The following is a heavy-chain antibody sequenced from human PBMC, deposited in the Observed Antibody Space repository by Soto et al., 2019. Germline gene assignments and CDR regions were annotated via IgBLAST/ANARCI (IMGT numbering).Heavy chain of an antibody. V-gene: IGHV3-21*01. CDR1: GFTFSSYS. D-gene: IGHD6-13*01. Sequence: GGSLRLSCAASGFTFSSYSMNWVRQAPGKGLEWVSSISSSSSYIYYADSVKGRFTISRDNAKNSLYLQMNSLRAEDTAVYYCAGAAGITTGRNYYYYMDVWGKGTTVTVSS. CDR3: AGAAGITTGRNYYYYMDV. J-gene: IGHJ6*03. CDR2: ISSSSSYI.